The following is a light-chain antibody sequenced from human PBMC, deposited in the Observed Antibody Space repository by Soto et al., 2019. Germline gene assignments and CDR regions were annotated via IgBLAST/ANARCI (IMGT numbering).Light chain of an antibody. CDR2: GNI. V-gene: IGLV1-40*01. Sequence: QLVLTQPPSVSGAPGQRVTISCTGSSSNIGAGYDVHWYQQLPGTAPKLLIYGNINRPSGVPDRFSGSKSGTSASLAITGLQAEDEADYYCQSYDSSLSADYVFGTGTKVTVL. J-gene: IGLJ1*01. CDR1: SSNIGAGYD. CDR3: QSYDSSLSADYV.